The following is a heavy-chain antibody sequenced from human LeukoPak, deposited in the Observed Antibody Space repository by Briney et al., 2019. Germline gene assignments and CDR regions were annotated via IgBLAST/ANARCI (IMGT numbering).Heavy chain of an antibody. V-gene: IGHV3-23*01. CDR3: AKDYRIGYSDHFDY. J-gene: IGHJ4*02. Sequence: GGSLRLSCVGSGFTFSSPAMSWVRQAPEKGLEWVSGIYESGQTTHYASSVKGRFSISRDNSKNTLYLQMDSLRGEDTAIYYCAKDYRIGYSDHFDYWGEGALVTVSS. D-gene: IGHD2-21*01. CDR1: GFTFSSPA. CDR2: IYESGQTT.